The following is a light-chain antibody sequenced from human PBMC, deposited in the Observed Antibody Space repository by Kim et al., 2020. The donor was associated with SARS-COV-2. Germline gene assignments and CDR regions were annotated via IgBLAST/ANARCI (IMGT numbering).Light chain of an antibody. V-gene: IGKV3-11*01. J-gene: IGKJ4*01. CDR3: QQRTDWPS. CDR1: ESVYKF. CDR2: DVS. Sequence: EIVLTQSPATLSLSPGERATLSCRASESVYKFLAWYQQKPGQAPRLLIYDVSNRATGTPARFSGSGSGTDFSLTISSLEPEDFAVYYCQQRTDWPSFGGGTKVDIK.